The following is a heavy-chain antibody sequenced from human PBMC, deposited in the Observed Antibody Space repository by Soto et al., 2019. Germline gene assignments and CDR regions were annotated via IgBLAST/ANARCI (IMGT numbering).Heavy chain of an antibody. CDR2: ISGSGGST. V-gene: IGHV3-23*01. CDR3: AKDPSRDGYKIDNDAFDI. D-gene: IGHD5-12*01. J-gene: IGHJ3*02. Sequence: GGSLRLSCAASGFTFSSYAMSWVRQAPGKGLEWVSAISGSGGSTYYADSVKGRFTISRDNSKNTLYLQMNSLRAEDTAVYYCAKDPSRDGYKIDNDAFDIWGQGTMATVSS. CDR1: GFTFSSYA.